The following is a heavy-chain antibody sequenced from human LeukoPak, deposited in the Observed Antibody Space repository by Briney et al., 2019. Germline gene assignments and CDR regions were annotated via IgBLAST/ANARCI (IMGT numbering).Heavy chain of an antibody. CDR1: GFTFSEYG. Sequence: PGGSLRLSCAASGFTFSEYGMHWVRQAPGKGLEWVSAISGSGGSTYYADSVKGRFTISRDNSKNTLYLQMNSLRAEDTAVYYCAKDRYSSGWAYYYGMDVWGQGTTVTVSS. V-gene: IGHV3-23*01. CDR3: AKDRYSSGWAYYYGMDV. J-gene: IGHJ6*02. D-gene: IGHD6-19*01. CDR2: ISGSGGST.